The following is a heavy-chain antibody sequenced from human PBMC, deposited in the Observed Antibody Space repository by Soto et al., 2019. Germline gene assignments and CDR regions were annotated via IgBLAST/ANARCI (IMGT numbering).Heavy chain of an antibody. CDR3: ARISYSSGQTGRYYYYGLDV. Sequence: SVKVSCKASGDTFSSYPVSLVRQTPGQGLAWMGGIIPIFGTANYAQKFQGRVTITADKSTSTAYMELSSLRSEDTAVYYCARISYSSGQTGRYYYYGLDVWGQGTTVTVSS. V-gene: IGHV1-69*06. CDR2: IIPIFGTA. J-gene: IGHJ6*02. D-gene: IGHD6-25*01. CDR1: GDTFSSYP.